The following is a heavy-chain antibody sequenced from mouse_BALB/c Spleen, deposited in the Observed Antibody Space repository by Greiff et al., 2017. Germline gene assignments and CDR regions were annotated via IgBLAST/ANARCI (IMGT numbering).Heavy chain of an antibody. Sequence: QVQLQQSGPGLVAPSQSLSITCTVSGFSLTSYGVHWVRQPPGKGLEWLGVIWAGGSTNYNSALMSRLSISKDNSKSQVFLKMNSLQTDDTAMYYCARESYYYGSSSHAMDYWGQGTSVTVSS. CDR3: ARESYYYGSSSHAMDY. D-gene: IGHD1-1*01. J-gene: IGHJ4*01. CDR1: GFSLTSYG. CDR2: IWAGGST. V-gene: IGHV2-9*02.